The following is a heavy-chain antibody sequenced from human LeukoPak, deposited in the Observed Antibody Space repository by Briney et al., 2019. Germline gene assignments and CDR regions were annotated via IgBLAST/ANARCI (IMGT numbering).Heavy chain of an antibody. V-gene: IGHV3-30*02. CDR3: AKDASVTGDIYYFDY. CDR1: GFTFSVYG. J-gene: IGHJ4*02. CDR2: IRNDGREH. D-gene: IGHD7-27*01. Sequence: GGSLRLSCAASGFTFSVYGLHRVRQAPGKGLEWGAVIRNDGREHYYADSVKGRFTISRDNSNNMVYLQITSLRVEDTAVYFCAKDASVTGDIYYFDYWGQGTLVTVSS.